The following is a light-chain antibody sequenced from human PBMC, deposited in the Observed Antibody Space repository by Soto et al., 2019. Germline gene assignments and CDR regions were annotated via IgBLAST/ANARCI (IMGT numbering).Light chain of an antibody. CDR2: DDR. CDR3: QSYDSSLSGSV. Sequence: SYELTQPPSVSVAPGQTARITCGGTNIGRKSVHWYQQKPGQAPVVVVYDDRDRPSGIPERFSGSKSGTSASLAITGLQAEDEADYYCQSYDSSLSGSVFGGGTKLTVL. J-gene: IGLJ3*02. CDR1: NIGRKS. V-gene: IGLV3-21*02.